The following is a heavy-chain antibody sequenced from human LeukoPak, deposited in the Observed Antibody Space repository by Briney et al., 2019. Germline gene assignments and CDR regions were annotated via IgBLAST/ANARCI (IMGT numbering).Heavy chain of an antibody. CDR2: INHSGST. V-gene: IGHV4-34*01. J-gene: IGHJ4*02. CDR1: GGSFSGYY. D-gene: IGHD2-8*01. CDR3: AVAKDYCTNGVCYRTNFDY. Sequence: SETLSLTCAVYGGSFSGYYWSWIRQPPGKGLEWIGEINHSGSTNYNPSLKSRVTISVDTSKNQFSLKLSSVTAADTAVYYCAVAKDYCTNGVCYRTNFDYWGQGTLVTVSS.